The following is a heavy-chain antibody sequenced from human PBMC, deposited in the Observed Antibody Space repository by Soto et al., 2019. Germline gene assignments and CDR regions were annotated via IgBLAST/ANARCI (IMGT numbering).Heavy chain of an antibody. Sequence: GESVKISCKGSGYSFTSYWISWVRQMPGKGLEWMGRIDPSDSYTNYSPSFQGHVTISADKSISTAYLQWSSLKASDTAMYYCASGKAVAGAPYYYYYGMDVWGQGTTVTVSS. CDR2: IDPSDSYT. D-gene: IGHD6-19*01. CDR3: ASGKAVAGAPYYYYYGMDV. V-gene: IGHV5-10-1*01. J-gene: IGHJ6*02. CDR1: GYSFTSYW.